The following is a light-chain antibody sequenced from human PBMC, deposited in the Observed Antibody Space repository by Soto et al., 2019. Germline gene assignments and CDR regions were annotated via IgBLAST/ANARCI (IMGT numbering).Light chain of an antibody. J-gene: IGKJ1*01. V-gene: IGKV4-1*01. CDR1: QSVLYSSDNRNY. CDR3: QQYYTNPRT. Sequence: DIVMTQSPDSLAVSLGERATVNCKSGQSVLYSSDNRNYLAWYQQKPGQSPKLLISWASTRESGVPDRFSGSGSGTDFTLTISSLQAEDVAVYFCQQYYTNPRTFGQATKVEIK. CDR2: WAS.